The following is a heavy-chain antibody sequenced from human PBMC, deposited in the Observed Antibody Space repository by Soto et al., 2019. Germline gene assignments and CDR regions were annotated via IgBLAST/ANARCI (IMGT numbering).Heavy chain of an antibody. D-gene: IGHD7-27*01. CDR3: ARGRYCLTGRCFPNWFDS. Sequence: SETLSLTCSVSGDSISNLDYFWAWIRQPPGQALEYIGYIYKSATTYYNPSFESRVAISVDTSKRQFSLNVTSVTAADTAVYFCARGRYCLTGRCFPNWFDSWGQGALVS. CDR2: IYKSATT. J-gene: IGHJ5*01. V-gene: IGHV4-30-4*01. CDR1: GDSISNLDYF.